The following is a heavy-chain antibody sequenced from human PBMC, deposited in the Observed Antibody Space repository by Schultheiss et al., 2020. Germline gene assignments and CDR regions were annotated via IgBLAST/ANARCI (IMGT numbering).Heavy chain of an antibody. V-gene: IGHV3-30*18. J-gene: IGHJ6*03. Sequence: GGSLRLSCAASGFTFSSYGMHWVRQAPGKGLEWVAVISYDGSNKYYADSVKGRFTISRDNSKNTLYLQMNSLRAEDTAVYYCAKERDNDLSPYYYYYYMDVWGKGTTVTVSS. D-gene: IGHD2-15*01. CDR1: GFTFSSYG. CDR2: ISYDGSNK. CDR3: AKERDNDLSPYYYYYYMDV.